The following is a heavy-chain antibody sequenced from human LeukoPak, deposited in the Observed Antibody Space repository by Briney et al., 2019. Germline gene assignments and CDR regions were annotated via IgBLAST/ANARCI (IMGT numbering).Heavy chain of an antibody. J-gene: IGHJ3*02. D-gene: IGHD2-2*01. V-gene: IGHV3-21*01. CDR1: GFTFSSYE. CDR3: AGGSLLWGAFDI. Sequence: GGSLRLSCPASGFTFSSYEMNWVRQAPGKGLEWVSSISSSSGYIYYADSVKGRFTISRDNAKNSLYLQMNSLRAEDTAVYYCAGGSLLWGAFDIWGQGTMVTVSS. CDR2: ISSSSGYI.